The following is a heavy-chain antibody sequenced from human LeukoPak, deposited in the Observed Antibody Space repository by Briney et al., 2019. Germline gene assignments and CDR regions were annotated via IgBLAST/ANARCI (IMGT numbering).Heavy chain of an antibody. V-gene: IGHV4-61*02. CDR1: GNSISSGDNY. D-gene: IGHD3-22*01. J-gene: IGHJ4*02. Sequence: SQALSLTCTVSGNSISSGDNYWSWIRQPAGKGLEWIGRIYTSGSTNYNPSLKSRVTISGDTSKNQFSLRLSSVTAADTAVYYCARASYSYDINGWVPFDYWGQGTLVTVSS. CDR3: ARASYSYDINGWVPFDY. CDR2: IYTSGST.